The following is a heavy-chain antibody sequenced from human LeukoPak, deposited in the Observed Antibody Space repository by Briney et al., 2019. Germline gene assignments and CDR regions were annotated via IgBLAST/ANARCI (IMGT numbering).Heavy chain of an antibody. D-gene: IGHD2-2*02. CDR2: IYYSGST. Sequence: SETLSLTCTVSGGSISSGSYYWSWIRQPPGKGLEWIGYIYYSGSTNYNPSLKSRVTISVDTSKNQFSLKLSSVTAADTAVYYCARAAPQEAAIGLWGQGTLVTVSS. CDR1: GGSISSGSYY. CDR3: ARAAPQEAAIGL. V-gene: IGHV4-61*01. J-gene: IGHJ4*02.